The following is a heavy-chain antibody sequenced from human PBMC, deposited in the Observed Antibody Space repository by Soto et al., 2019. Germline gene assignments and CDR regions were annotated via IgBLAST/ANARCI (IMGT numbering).Heavy chain of an antibody. CDR2: ISYDGSNK. V-gene: IGHV3-30*03. CDR3: ARQGMPHHNWFDP. CDR1: GFTFNNYG. D-gene: IGHD2-2*01. Sequence: QVQLVESGGGVVQPGRSLRLSCAASGFTFNNYGIHWVRQAPGKGLEWVAVISYDGSNKYYADSVEGRFTISRDSSKNTLYLQLDSLRAEDTAVYYCARQGMPHHNWFDPGGQGTLVTVSS. J-gene: IGHJ5*02.